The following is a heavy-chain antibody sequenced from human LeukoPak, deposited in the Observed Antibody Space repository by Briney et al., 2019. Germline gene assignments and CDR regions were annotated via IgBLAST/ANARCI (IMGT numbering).Heavy chain of an antibody. CDR2: IWYDGSNK. J-gene: IGHJ4*02. CDR3: AREGYSSGWYGEFDY. V-gene: IGHV3-33*08. CDR1: GFTFSSYW. Sequence: GGSLRLSCAASGFTFSSYWMSWVRQAPGKGLEWVAVIWYDGSNKYYADSVKGRFTISRDNSKNTLYLQMNSLRAEDTAVYYCAREGYSSGWYGEFDYWGQGTLVTVSS. D-gene: IGHD6-19*01.